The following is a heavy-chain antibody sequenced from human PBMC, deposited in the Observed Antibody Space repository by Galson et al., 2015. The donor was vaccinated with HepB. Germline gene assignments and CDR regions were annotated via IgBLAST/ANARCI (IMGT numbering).Heavy chain of an antibody. CDR2: ITSNGGTT. V-gene: IGHV3-64D*06. CDR3: VRGREIYNSGTYLAGAFDV. D-gene: IGHD5-24*01. J-gene: IGHJ3*01. CDR1: GFTHSSYA. Sequence: SLRLSCAVSGFTHSSYAMHWVRQAPGKGLEHVSAITSNGGTTHYADSVKGRFTISRDNSKNALYLQMNSLRADDTAVYYCVRGREIYNSGTYLAGAFDVWGQGTMVTVSS.